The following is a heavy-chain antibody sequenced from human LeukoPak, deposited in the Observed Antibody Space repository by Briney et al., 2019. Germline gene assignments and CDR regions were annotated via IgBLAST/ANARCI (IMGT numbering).Heavy chain of an antibody. CDR3: ARIVTGRYYALHYFDY. D-gene: IGHD3-10*01. CDR1: GGSISSSSYY. CDR2: IYYSGST. V-gene: IGHV4-39*07. Sequence: PSETLSLTCTVSGGSISSSSYYWGWIRQPPGKGLEWIGSIYYSGSTYYNPSLKSRVTISVDTSKNQFSLKLSSVTVADAAVYYCARIVTGRYYALHYFDYWGQGTLVTVSS. J-gene: IGHJ4*02.